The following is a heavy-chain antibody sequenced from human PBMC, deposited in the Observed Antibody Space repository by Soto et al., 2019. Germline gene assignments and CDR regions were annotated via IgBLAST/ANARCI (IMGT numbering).Heavy chain of an antibody. Sequence: LSLTCAVYGGSFSGYYWSWIRQPPGKGLEWIGEINHSGSTNYNPSLKSRVTISVDTSKNQFSLKLSSVTAADTAVYYCARGYILYSSSWYGWFDPWGQGTLVTVSS. CDR1: GGSFSGYY. V-gene: IGHV4-34*01. J-gene: IGHJ5*02. CDR3: ARGYILYSSSWYGWFDP. D-gene: IGHD6-13*01. CDR2: INHSGST.